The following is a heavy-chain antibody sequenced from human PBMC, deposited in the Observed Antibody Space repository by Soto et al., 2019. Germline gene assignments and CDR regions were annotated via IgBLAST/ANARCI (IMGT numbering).Heavy chain of an antibody. V-gene: IGHV4-4*07. J-gene: IGHJ5*02. Sequence: QVQLQESGPGLVKPSETLSLTCTVSGGSISSYYWSWIRQPAGKGLEWIGRIYTSGSTKYNPSLKSRVTRSVDTSKNKFSLKLSSVTAADTAVYYCARDMGGDYSQERVQNWFDPWGQGTLVTVSS. CDR2: IYTSGST. D-gene: IGHD4-4*01. CDR1: GGSISSYY. CDR3: ARDMGGDYSQERVQNWFDP.